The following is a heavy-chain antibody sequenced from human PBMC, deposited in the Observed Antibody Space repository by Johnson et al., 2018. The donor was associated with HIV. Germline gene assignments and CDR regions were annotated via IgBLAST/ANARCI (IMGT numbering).Heavy chain of an antibody. V-gene: IGHV3-23*04. CDR2: IVIRGDST. CDR3: AKGDGYNYAFDI. Sequence: EVQLVESGGGLVQPGGSLRLSCAASGFTFRNYAMSWVRQAPGKGLEWVSRIVIRGDSTYYADSVKGRFTISRDNSKNTLYLQMNSLRAEDTAVYYRAKGDGYNYAFDIWGQGTMVTVSS. J-gene: IGHJ3*02. CDR1: GFTFRNYA. D-gene: IGHD5-24*01.